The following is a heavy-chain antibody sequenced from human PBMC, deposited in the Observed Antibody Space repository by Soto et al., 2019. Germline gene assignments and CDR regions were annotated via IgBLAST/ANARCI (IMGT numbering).Heavy chain of an antibody. CDR2: ISARGVSR. V-gene: IGHV3-23*01. D-gene: IGHD4-17*01. CDR3: ARDPNGAKVTTTGGCFDP. J-gene: IGHJ5*02. Sequence: GSLRGSGSGSVFNFSICAMHWVRQAPGKGLEWVSSISARGVSRYYADSVKGRFTISRDNSKNTLSLQMNNLRVDDTAVYYCARDPNGAKVTTTGGCFDPWAQG. CDR1: VFNFSICA.